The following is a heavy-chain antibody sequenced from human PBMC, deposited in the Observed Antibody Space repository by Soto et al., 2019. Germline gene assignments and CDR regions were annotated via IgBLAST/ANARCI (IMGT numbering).Heavy chain of an antibody. CDR1: GFTFSSYG. CDR2: IWNDGNNK. D-gene: IGHD3-16*01. J-gene: IGHJ4*02. CDR3: ARDPRGSPPYYFVY. V-gene: IGHV3-33*01. Sequence: PGGSLRLSCAASGFTFSSYGMHWVRQAPGKGLEWVAVIWNDGNNKNYAASVKGRFTISRDDSKNTLYLQMNSLRAEDTAVYYCARDPRGSPPYYFVYWGQGTLVTVSS.